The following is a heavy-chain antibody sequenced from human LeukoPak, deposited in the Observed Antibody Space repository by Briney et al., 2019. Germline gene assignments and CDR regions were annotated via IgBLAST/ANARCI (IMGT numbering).Heavy chain of an antibody. CDR1: GFTFSSYD. V-gene: IGHV3-33*01. CDR3: ARNSALDY. D-gene: IGHD2/OR15-2a*01. CDR2: MWSDGSNK. J-gene: IGHJ4*02. Sequence: PGGSLRLSCAASGFTFSSYDMHWVRQAPGKGLEWVAVMWSDGSNKYHADSVKGRFTISRDNSKNTLYLQMNSLRAEDTAVYYRARNSALDYWGQGTLVTVSS.